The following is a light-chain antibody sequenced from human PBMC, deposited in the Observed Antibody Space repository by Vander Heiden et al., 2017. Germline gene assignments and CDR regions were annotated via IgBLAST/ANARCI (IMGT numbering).Light chain of an antibody. CDR3: RLYYGDSVI. CDR1: TGAVTSGYY. Sequence: TVVTPQPSLPLSPVGPVPLTCASSTGAVTSGYYPSWFQQKPGQAPSKVIYSTTSKESGPPARFSGSHIGGEATRTLSGVQPEDEDEYYCRLYYGDSVIFGGGTKLTVL. J-gene: IGLJ2*01. CDR2: STT. V-gene: IGLV7-43*01.